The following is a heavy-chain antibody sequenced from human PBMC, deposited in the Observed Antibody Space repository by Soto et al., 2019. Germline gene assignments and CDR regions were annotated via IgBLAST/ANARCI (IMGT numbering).Heavy chain of an antibody. CDR3: ARRDRAAAGPEFDY. CDR1: GYSFTSYW. V-gene: IGHV5-10-1*01. J-gene: IGHJ4*02. D-gene: IGHD6-13*01. CDR2: IDPSDSYT. Sequence: GESLKISCKGSGYSFTSYWISWVRQMPGKGLEWMGRIDPSDSYTDYSPSFQGHVTISADKSISTAYLQWSSLKASDTAIYYCARRDRAAAGPEFDYWGQGTLATVSS.